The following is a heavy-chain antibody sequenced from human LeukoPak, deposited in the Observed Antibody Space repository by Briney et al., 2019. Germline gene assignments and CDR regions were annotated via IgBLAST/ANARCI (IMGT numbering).Heavy chain of an antibody. CDR3: ARRLVLGFIDH. V-gene: IGHV4-34*01. D-gene: IGHD6-19*01. J-gene: IGHJ4*02. Sequence: SETLSLTCAVYGGSFSGYYWSWIRQPPGKGLEWIGEINHSGSTNYNPSLKSRVTISVDTSKNQFSLKLSSVTAADTAVYYCARRLVLGFIDHWGQGTLVTVSS. CDR2: INHSGST. CDR1: GGSFSGYY.